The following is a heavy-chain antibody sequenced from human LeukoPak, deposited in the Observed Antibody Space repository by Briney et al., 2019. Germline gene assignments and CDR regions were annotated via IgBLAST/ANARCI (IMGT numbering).Heavy chain of an antibody. J-gene: IGHJ4*02. CDR1: GFTFDDYA. V-gene: IGHV3-9*01. CDR2: ISWNSGSI. CDR3: ARGGRPDY. Sequence: GGSLRLSCAASGFTFDDYAMHWVRQAPGKGLEWVSGISWNSGSIGYADSVKGRFTISRDNAKNSLYLQMNSLRAEDTALYYCARGGRPDYWGQGTLVTVSS. D-gene: IGHD3-10*01.